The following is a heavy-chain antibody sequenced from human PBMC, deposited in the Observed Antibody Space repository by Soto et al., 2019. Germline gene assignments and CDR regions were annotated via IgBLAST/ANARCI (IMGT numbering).Heavy chain of an antibody. D-gene: IGHD3-22*01. J-gene: IGHJ4*02. Sequence: RASVKVSCKASGGTFSSYAISWVRQAPGQGLEWMGGIIPIFGTANYAQKFQGRVTITADESTSTAYMELSSLRSEDTAVYYCARGLRLFLYYFDYWGQGTLVTVSS. V-gene: IGHV1-69*13. CDR2: IIPIFGTA. CDR3: ARGLRLFLYYFDY. CDR1: GGTFSSYA.